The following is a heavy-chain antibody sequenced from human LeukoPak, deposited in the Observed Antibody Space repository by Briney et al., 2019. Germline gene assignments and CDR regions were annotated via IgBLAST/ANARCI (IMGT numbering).Heavy chain of an antibody. V-gene: IGHV1-69*01. J-gene: IGHJ6*03. D-gene: IGHD3-3*01. CDR2: IIPIFGTA. CDR1: GGTFSSYA. Sequence: ASVKVSCKASGGTFSSYAISWVRQAPGQGLEWMGGIIPIFGTANYAQKFQGRVTITADESTSTAYVELSSLRSEDTAVYYCARARVEDYYMDVWGKGTTVTVSS. CDR3: ARARVEDYYMDV.